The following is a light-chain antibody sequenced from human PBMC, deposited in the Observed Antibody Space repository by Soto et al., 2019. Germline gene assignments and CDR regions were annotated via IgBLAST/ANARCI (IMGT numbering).Light chain of an antibody. J-gene: IGKJ4*01. CDR1: QSVSSSY. CDR2: GAS. V-gene: IGKV3-20*01. Sequence: EIVLTQSPGTLSLSPGERATLSCRASQSVSSSYLAWYQKKPGQVPRFLIYGASSRATGIPDRFRGSGSGTDFTLTISRLEPEDCAVYYCHQYASSPLTFGGGTKVEIK. CDR3: HQYASSPLT.